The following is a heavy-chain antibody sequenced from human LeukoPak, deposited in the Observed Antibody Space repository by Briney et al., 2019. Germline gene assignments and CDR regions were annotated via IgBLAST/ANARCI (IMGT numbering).Heavy chain of an antibody. CDR2: IYYSGST. CDR1: GFTFSSYA. D-gene: IGHD3-22*01. J-gene: IGHJ4*02. V-gene: IGHV4-39*07. Sequence: GSLRLSCAASGFTFSSYAMHWVRQPPGKGPEWIGSIYYSGSTYYNPSLKSRVTISVDTSKNQFSLKLSSVTAADTAVYYCATFYYDSSGSFDYWGQGTLVTVSS. CDR3: ATFYYDSSGSFDY.